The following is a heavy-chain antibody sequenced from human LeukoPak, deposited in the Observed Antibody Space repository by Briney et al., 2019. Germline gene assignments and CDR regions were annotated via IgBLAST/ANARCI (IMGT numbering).Heavy chain of an antibody. CDR1: GFTFSDYA. CDR3: AKENSGSFDY. J-gene: IGHJ4*02. V-gene: IGHV3-23*01. CDR2: TRGRGTDA. Sequence: PGGSLRLSCAASGFTFSDYAMSLIRQAPGEGLEWVSATRGRGTDAYYADSVRGRFTISRDNSRNTLYLQMNNLRAEDTAVYYCAKENSGSFDYWGQGALVTVSS. D-gene: IGHD3-22*01.